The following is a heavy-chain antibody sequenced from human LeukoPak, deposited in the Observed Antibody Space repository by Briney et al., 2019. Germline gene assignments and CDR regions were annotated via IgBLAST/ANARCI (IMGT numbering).Heavy chain of an antibody. CDR1: GFTFSSSA. V-gene: IGHV3-23*01. CDR2: ISNNGGYT. CDR3: AKDPLRGGSYYYFDY. D-gene: IGHD1-26*01. J-gene: IGHJ4*02. Sequence: GGSLRLSCAASGFTFSSSAMSWVRQAPGKGLEWVSAISNNGGYTYYADSVQGRFTISRDNSKNTLYLQMNSLRAEDTAVYYCAKDPLRGGSYYYFDYWGQGTLVTVSS.